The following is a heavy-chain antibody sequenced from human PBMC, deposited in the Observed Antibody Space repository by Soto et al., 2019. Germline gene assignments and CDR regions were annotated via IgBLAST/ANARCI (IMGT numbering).Heavy chain of an antibody. CDR3: ARGDRGEY. D-gene: IGHD2-21*02. CDR2: IYVDDSET. J-gene: IGHJ4*02. CDR1: GYSFTSFW. V-gene: IGHV5-51*01. Sequence: GESLKISCKGSGYSFTSFWIAWVRQMPGKGLVCMGIIYVDDSETGYSPSFQGQVTISADKSINTAYLQWNSLKASDTAIYYCARGDRGEYWGQGTLVTVAS.